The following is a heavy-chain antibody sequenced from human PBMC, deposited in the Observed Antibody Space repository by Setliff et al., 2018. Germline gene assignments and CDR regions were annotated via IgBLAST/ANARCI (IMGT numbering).Heavy chain of an antibody. V-gene: IGHV3-23*03. J-gene: IGHJ4*02. CDR3: AKPQLELRWGFES. D-gene: IGHD1-7*01. CDR1: GFTLSPFA. CDR2: IYRGDRDT. Sequence: LRLSCAASGFTLSPFAMSWVRQAPGKGLEWVSTIYRGDRDTFYTDSVKGRFTIFRDSSKSTLYLQMTSLRAEDTAVYYCAKPQLELRWGFESWGQGTLVTVSS.